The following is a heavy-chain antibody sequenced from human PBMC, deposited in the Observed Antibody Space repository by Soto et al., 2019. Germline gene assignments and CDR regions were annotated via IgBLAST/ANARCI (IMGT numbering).Heavy chain of an antibody. CDR2: ISGSGGST. V-gene: IGHV3-23*01. CDR1: GFTFSSYA. Sequence: GGSLRLSCAASGFTFSSYAMSWVRQAPGKGLEWVSAISGSGGSTYYADSVKGRFTISRDNSKNTLYLQMNSLRAEDTAVYYCARGVVPYCSSTSCYSGFDYWGQGTLVTVSS. CDR3: ARGVVPYCSSTSCYSGFDY. J-gene: IGHJ4*02. D-gene: IGHD2-2*02.